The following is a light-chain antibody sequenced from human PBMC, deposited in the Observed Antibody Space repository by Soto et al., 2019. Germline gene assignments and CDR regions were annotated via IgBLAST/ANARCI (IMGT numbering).Light chain of an antibody. Sequence: DIQMTQSPSTLSASVGDTVTITCRASQRMSGWLAWHQQKPGKAPKLLIYDVSALKRGVPPRFSGSGSGTEFTLTSIRLQPDDVATYSCQQYDSFSVTFGQGTKVDIK. V-gene: IGKV1-5*01. CDR3: QQYDSFSVT. J-gene: IGKJ1*01. CDR1: QRMSGW. CDR2: DVS.